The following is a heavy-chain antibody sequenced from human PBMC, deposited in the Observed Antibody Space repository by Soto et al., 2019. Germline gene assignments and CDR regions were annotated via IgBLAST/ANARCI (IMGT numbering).Heavy chain of an antibody. J-gene: IGHJ4*02. CDR1: GFTFSIYW. Sequence: PGGSLRLSCAASGFTFSIYWMNWVRQAPGKGLEWVASIKQDGSEKYYVDSLKGRFTISRDNARNSLYLQMNSLRAEDTAVYYCARDLKGYYFDYWGQGTLVTVSS. V-gene: IGHV3-7*01. CDR2: IKQDGSEK. CDR3: ARDLKGYYFDY.